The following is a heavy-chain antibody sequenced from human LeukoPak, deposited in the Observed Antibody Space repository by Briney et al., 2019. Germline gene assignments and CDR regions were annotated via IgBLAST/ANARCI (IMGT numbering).Heavy chain of an antibody. V-gene: IGHV4-59*01. Sequence: SETLSPTCTVSVDSISSYYWSWFRQSPGMGLQWIGYMSYSGTTNYNPSLKSRVTISEDTSKKRFSLNLNSVTAADTAMYYCARGRADRGFYYYYVDVWGKGTAVTVSS. CDR2: MSYSGTT. CDR1: VDSISSYY. CDR3: ARGRADRGFYYYYVDV. J-gene: IGHJ6*03.